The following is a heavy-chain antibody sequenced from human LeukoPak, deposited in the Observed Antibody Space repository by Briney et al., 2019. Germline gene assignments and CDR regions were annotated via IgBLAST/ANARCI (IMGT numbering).Heavy chain of an antibody. Sequence: PGGSLRLSCAASGFTVSSNYMSWVRQAPGKGLEWVSVIYSGGSTYYADSVKGRFTISRDNSKNTLYLQMNSLRAEDTAVYYCARDKSSEGSWYNAFDIWGQGTMVTVSS. D-gene: IGHD6-13*01. V-gene: IGHV3-53*01. J-gene: IGHJ3*02. CDR3: ARDKSSEGSWYNAFDI. CDR1: GFTVSSNY. CDR2: IYSGGST.